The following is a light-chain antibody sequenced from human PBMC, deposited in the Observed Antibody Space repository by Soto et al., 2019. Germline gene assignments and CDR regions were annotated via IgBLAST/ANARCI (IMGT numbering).Light chain of an antibody. Sequence: ESVLTQSPGTLSLSPGESATLSCKASESIYINSFAWYYQKPGQPPRLLIYGASTRATGIPDRFSVSGSGKDFVLSIDRLEVEDSGIYYCQQYGASHFTFGPGTRGAIK. CDR2: GAS. J-gene: IGKJ3*01. CDR3: QQYGASHFT. CDR1: ESIYINS. V-gene: IGKV3-20*01.